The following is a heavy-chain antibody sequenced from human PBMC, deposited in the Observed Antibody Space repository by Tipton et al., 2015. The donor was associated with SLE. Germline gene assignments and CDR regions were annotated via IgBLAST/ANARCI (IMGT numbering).Heavy chain of an antibody. V-gene: IGHV3-74*01. CDR2: INSDGSST. Sequence: GSLRLSCAASGFTFSSYWMHWVRQAPGKGLVWVSRINSDGSSTSYADSVKGRFTIPRDNAKNTLYLQMNSLRAEDTAVYYCARDPIEYYFDYWGQGTLVTVSS. CDR1: GFTFSSYW. CDR3: ARDPIEYYFDY. J-gene: IGHJ4*02.